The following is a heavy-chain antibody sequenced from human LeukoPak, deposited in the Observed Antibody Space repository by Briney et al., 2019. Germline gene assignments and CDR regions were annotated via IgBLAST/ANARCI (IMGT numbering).Heavy chain of an antibody. V-gene: IGHV3-30*02. J-gene: IGHJ4*02. CDR3: VKELSPGDYFDY. Sequence: GGSLRLSCAASGFTFSSYGMHWVRQAPGKVLEWVAFIRYDGSNKYYADSVKGRFTISRDNSKNTLYLQMNSLRAEDTAVYYCVKELSPGDYFDYWGQGTLVTVSS. D-gene: IGHD1-14*01. CDR2: IRYDGSNK. CDR1: GFTFSSYG.